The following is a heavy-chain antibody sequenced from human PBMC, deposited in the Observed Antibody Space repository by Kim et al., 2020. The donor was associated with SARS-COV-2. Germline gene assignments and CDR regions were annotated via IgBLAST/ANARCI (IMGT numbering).Heavy chain of an antibody. J-gene: IGHJ3*02. V-gene: IGHV4-59*01. D-gene: IGHD6-19*01. CDR3: AAYSSGWYFDAFDI. Sequence: NPSLKSRVTISVDPSKNQFSLKLSSVTAADTAVYYCAAYSSGWYFDAFDIWGQGTMITVSS.